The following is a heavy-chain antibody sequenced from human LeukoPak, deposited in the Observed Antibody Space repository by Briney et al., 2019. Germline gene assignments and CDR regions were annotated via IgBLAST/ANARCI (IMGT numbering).Heavy chain of an antibody. CDR2: IYYSGST. J-gene: IGHJ1*01. CDR3: AREWFGESPAD. D-gene: IGHD3-10*01. CDR1: GSSISSYY. Sequence: PSETLSLTCTVSGSSISSYYWSWIRQPPGKGLEWIGYIYYSGSTNYNPSLKSRVTISVDTSKNQFSLKLSSVTAADTAVYYCAREWFGESPADWGQGTLVTVSS. V-gene: IGHV4-59*01.